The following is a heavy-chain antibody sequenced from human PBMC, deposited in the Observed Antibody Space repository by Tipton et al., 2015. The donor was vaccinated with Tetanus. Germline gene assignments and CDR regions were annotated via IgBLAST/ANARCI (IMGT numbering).Heavy chain of an antibody. CDR3: AEGFGSSFYHFDS. D-gene: IGHD6-13*01. CDR2: VYGSGST. Sequence: TLSLTCTVSGDSISIFYWTWVRQPPGKGLEWIGYVYGSGSTNYNPSLESRVTMSIDTSRNQFSLKLTSVTAADAAFYYCAEGFGSSFYHFDSWGQGILATVTS. V-gene: IGHV4-59*01. J-gene: IGHJ4*02. CDR1: GDSISIFY.